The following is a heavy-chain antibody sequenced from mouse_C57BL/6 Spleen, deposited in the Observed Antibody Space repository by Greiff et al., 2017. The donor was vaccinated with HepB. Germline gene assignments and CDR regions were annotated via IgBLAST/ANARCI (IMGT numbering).Heavy chain of an antibody. CDR1: GYTFTSYW. CDR2: IDPSDSYT. J-gene: IGHJ1*03. CDR3: ARSAYYSGSSSWYFDV. D-gene: IGHD1-1*01. Sequence: QVQLQQPGAELVMPGASVKLSCKASGYTFTSYWMHWVKQRPGQGLEWIGEIDPSDSYTNYNQKFKGKSTLTVDKSSSTAYMQLSSPTSEDSAVYYSARSAYYSGSSSWYFDVWGTETPVTVSS. V-gene: IGHV1-69*01.